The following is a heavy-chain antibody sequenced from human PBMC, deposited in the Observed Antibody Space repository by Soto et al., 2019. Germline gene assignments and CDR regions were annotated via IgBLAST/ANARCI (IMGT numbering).Heavy chain of an antibody. V-gene: IGHV3-7*01. CDR2: IKHDGNEN. CDR1: GFTFSGHW. J-gene: IGHJ5*02. Sequence: GGSLRLSCSVSGFTFSGHWMSWVRRAPGKGLEWVANIKHDGNENYYLDSVKGRFTISRDNANNSMYLQMNSLRAEDTAVYYCVRGGGEFDPWGQGTLVTVSS. D-gene: IGHD6-25*01. CDR3: VRGGGEFDP.